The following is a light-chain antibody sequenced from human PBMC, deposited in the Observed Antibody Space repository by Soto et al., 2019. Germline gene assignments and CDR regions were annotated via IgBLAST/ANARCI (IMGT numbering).Light chain of an antibody. J-gene: IGKJ2*01. Sequence: EIVLTQSPGTLSLSPGERATLSCRASQSVSSSYLAWYQQKPGQAPRLLIYGASSRASGIPDRFSGSGSGTAFTLTISRLAPEDFAVYYCQQYGSSPTYTFGQGTQLEIK. CDR1: QSVSSSY. V-gene: IGKV3-20*01. CDR2: GAS. CDR3: QQYGSSPTYT.